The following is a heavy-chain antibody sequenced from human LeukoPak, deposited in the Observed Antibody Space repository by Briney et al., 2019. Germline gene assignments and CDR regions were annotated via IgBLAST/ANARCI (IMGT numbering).Heavy chain of an antibody. V-gene: IGHV3-21*01. Sequence: GGSLRLSCAASGXTFSSYSMNWVRQAPGKGLEWVSSISSSSYIYYADSVKGRFTISRDNAKNSLYLQMNSLRAEDTAVYYCARDGDSSGYGDYWGQGTLVTVSS. CDR1: GXTFSSYS. CDR3: ARDGDSSGYGDY. D-gene: IGHD3-22*01. CDR2: ISSSSYI. J-gene: IGHJ4*02.